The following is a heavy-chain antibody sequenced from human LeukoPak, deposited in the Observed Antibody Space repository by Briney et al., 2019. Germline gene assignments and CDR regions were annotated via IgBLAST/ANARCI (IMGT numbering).Heavy chain of an antibody. V-gene: IGHV1-3*03. CDR2: INAGNGNT. J-gene: IGHJ4*02. Sequence: ASVKVSCKASGYTLTNYAINWVRQAPGQRLEWMRWINAGNGNTKYSQEFQGRVTITRDTSTNTAYMELISLRSEDMAVYYCARGRWTAHTVGYYFDSWGQGTLVTVSS. D-gene: IGHD2-21*02. CDR3: ARGRWTAHTVGYYFDS. CDR1: GYTLTNYA.